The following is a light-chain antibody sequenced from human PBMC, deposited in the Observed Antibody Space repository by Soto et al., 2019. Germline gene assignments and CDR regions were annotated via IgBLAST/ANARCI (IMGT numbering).Light chain of an antibody. V-gene: IGKV1-17*01. Sequence: DIRMTQSPSSLSASVGDRVTLTCRARQVISNNVGWYQQKPGKAPDRLLFAATNLEGVVPSRFSGSGSATDFTLTISSQQPEDFATYYCVQHNTYPYTFGQGTKLQI. CDR3: VQHNTYPYT. CDR2: AAT. J-gene: IGKJ2*01. CDR1: QVISNN.